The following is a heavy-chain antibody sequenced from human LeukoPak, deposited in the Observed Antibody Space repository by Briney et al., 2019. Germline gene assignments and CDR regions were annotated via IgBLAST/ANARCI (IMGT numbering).Heavy chain of an antibody. J-gene: IGHJ4*02. CDR2: ISGYNGKT. CDR1: GYTFTRHG. CDR3: AGESVRYSGSSDLDH. D-gene: IGHD1-26*01. V-gene: IGHV1-18*01. Sequence: GASVKVSCKASGYTFTRHGISWVRQAPGQGLEWMGWISGYNGKTNYAQKLQGRVTMTTDTSTSTVYMELRSLRSDDTAVYYCAGESVRYSGSSDLDHWGQGTLVTVSS.